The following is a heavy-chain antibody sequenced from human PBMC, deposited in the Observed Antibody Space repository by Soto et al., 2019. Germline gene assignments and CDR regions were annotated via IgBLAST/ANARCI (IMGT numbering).Heavy chain of an antibody. V-gene: IGHV4-34*01. CDR3: ARGRVVVVTKICWFDP. J-gene: IGHJ5*02. D-gene: IGHD2-15*01. CDR2: INHSGST. CDR1: GGSFSGYY. Sequence: SETLSLTCAVYGGSFSGYYWSWIRQPPGKGLEWIGEINHSGSTNYNPPLKSRVTISVDTSKNQFSLKLSSVTAADTAVYYCARGRVVVVTKICWFDPWGQGTLVTVSS.